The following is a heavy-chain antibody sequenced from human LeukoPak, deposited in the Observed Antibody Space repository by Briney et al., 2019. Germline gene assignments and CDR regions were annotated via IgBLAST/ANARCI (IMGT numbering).Heavy chain of an antibody. Sequence: GGSLRLSCAASGFTFDDYAMHWVRHAPGKGLEWVSLISGDGGSTYYADSVKGRFTISRDNSKNSLYLQMNSLRTEDTALYYCAKGSGSYYYYYGMDVWGQGTTVTVSS. V-gene: IGHV3-43*02. CDR3: AKGSGSYYYYYGMDV. D-gene: IGHD1-26*01. J-gene: IGHJ6*02. CDR2: ISGDGGST. CDR1: GFTFDDYA.